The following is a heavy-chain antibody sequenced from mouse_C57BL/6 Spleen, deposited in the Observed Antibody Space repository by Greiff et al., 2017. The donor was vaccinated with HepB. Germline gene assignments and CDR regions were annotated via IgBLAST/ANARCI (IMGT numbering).Heavy chain of an antibody. V-gene: IGHV1-15*01. Sequence: QVQLQQSGAELVRPGASVTLSCKASGYTFTDYEMHWVKQTPVHGLEWIGAIDPETGGTAYNQKFKGKAILTADKSSSTAYMELRSLTSEDSAVYYCTRDYSNGSYWYFDVWGTGTTVTVSS. CDR3: TRDYSNGSYWYFDV. CDR2: IDPETGGT. CDR1: GYTFTDYE. D-gene: IGHD2-5*01. J-gene: IGHJ1*03.